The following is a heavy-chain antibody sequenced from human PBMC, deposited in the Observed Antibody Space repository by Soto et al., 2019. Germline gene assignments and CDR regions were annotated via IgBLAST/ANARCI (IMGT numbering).Heavy chain of an antibody. D-gene: IGHD4-17*01. V-gene: IGHV3-48*01. Sequence: EVQLVESGGGLVQPGGSLRLSCATSGFTFNTYSMNWVRQAPGKGLEWVSYISSSSSTIYYADSVKGRFTISRDNAKNSLYLQMHSLRAEATAVYYCARGYYGDYVIDYWGQGTLVTVSS. CDR3: ARGYYGDYVIDY. CDR2: ISSSSSTI. J-gene: IGHJ4*02. CDR1: GFTFNTYS.